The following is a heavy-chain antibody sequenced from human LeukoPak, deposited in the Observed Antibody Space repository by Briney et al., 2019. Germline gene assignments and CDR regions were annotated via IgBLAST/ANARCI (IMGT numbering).Heavy chain of an antibody. J-gene: IGHJ4*02. CDR3: ARNYDSSGYYSPSLDY. CDR2: IYYSGST. D-gene: IGHD3-22*01. Sequence: PSETLSLTCTVSGGSISSYYWSWIRQPPGKGLEWIGYIYYSGSTNYNPSLKSRVTISVDTSKNQFSLKLSSVTAADTAVYYCARNYDSSGYYSPSLDYWGQGTLVTVSS. CDR1: GGSISSYY. V-gene: IGHV4-59*01.